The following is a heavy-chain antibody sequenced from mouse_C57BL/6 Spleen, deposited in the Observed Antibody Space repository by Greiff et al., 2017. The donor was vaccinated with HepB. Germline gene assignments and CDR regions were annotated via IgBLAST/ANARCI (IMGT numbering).Heavy chain of an antibody. J-gene: IGHJ2*01. V-gene: IGHV1-19*01. Sequence: EVQLQQSGPVLVKPGASVKMSCKASGYTFTDYYMNWVKQSHGKSLEWIGVINPYNGGTSYNQKFKGKATLTVDKSSSTAYMELNSLTSEDSAVYYCAKERGLRRGGYYFDYWGQGTTLTVSS. D-gene: IGHD2-2*01. CDR1: GYTFTDYY. CDR3: AKERGLRRGGYYFDY. CDR2: INPYNGGT.